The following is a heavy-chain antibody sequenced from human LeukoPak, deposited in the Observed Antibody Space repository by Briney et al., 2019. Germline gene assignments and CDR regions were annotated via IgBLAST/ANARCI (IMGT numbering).Heavy chain of an antibody. J-gene: IGHJ4*02. V-gene: IGHV4-34*01. CDR3: ARSFYGSGNYDR. D-gene: IGHD3-10*01. CDR1: GGSFSGYY. Sequence: SETLSLTCAVYGGSFSGYYWSWIRQPPGKGLEWIGEINHSGSTNYNPSLKSRVTISVDTSKNHFSLTLTSVNAADTALYFCARSFYGSGNYDRWGQGILVTVSS. CDR2: INHSGST.